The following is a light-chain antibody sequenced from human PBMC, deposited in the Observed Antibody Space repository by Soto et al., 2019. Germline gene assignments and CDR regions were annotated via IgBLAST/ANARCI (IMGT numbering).Light chain of an antibody. V-gene: IGKV1-27*01. Sequence: IRLTQSPSSFSASTWYRVTIPCRPSQGISNSLAWYQQKPGKVPKLLIHAASTLQSGVPSRFSGSGFGTDFTLTISSLQPEDVATYYCQKYDSVPTFGPGTKVDIK. CDR1: QGISNS. J-gene: IGKJ1*01. CDR2: AAS. CDR3: QKYDSVPT.